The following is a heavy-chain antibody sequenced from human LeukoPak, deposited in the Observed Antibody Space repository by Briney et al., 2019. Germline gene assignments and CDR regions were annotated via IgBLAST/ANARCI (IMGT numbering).Heavy chain of an antibody. J-gene: IGHJ4*02. Sequence: SGRSLRLSCAASGFTFSSYAMHWVRQAPGKGLEWVAVISYDGSNKYYADSVKGRFTISRDNSKNTLYLQMNSLRAEDTAVYYCAGDLQPRTFFDYWGQGTLVTVSS. V-gene: IGHV3-30-3*01. CDR3: AGDLQPRTFFDY. CDR1: GFTFSSYA. CDR2: ISYDGSNK. D-gene: IGHD5-18*01.